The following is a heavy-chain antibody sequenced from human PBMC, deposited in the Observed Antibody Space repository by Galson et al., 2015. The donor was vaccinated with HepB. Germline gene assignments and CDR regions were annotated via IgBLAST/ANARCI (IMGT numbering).Heavy chain of an antibody. V-gene: IGHV3-23*01. CDR3: AKNPGLPKVRGLIFYYFDY. D-gene: IGHD3-10*01. CDR2: ISGSAGST. CDR1: GFTFSSYA. J-gene: IGHJ4*02. Sequence: SLRLSCAASGFTFSSYAVTWVRQAPGKGLEWVSVISGSAGSTYYADSVKGRFTISRDNSKNTLYLQMNSLRAEDTAVYYCAKNPGLPKVRGLIFYYFDYWGQGTLVTVSS.